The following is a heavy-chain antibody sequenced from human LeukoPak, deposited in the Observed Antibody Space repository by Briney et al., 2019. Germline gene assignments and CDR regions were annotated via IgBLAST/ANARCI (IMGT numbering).Heavy chain of an antibody. D-gene: IGHD6-19*01. Sequence: GGSLRLSCVASGFSFTTHAMGWVRQAPGKGLEWVSHISGSGGSTKYSGSVKGRFTISRDNSTNTLYLQMNSLRAEGTAVYYCARDPAVAGTKLYYGMDVWGQGTTVTVSS. CDR2: ISGSGGST. CDR1: GFSFTTHA. CDR3: ARDPAVAGTKLYYGMDV. V-gene: IGHV3-23*01. J-gene: IGHJ6*02.